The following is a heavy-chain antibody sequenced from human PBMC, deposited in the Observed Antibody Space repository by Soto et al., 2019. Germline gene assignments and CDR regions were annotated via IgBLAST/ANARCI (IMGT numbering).Heavy chain of an antibody. CDR3: ARDVAAAGSDYYYGMDV. CDR2: ISYDGSNK. D-gene: IGHD6-13*01. CDR1: GFTFSSYA. J-gene: IGHJ6*02. V-gene: IGHV3-30-3*01. Sequence: QVQLVESGGGVVQPGRSLRLSCAASGFTFSSYAMHWVRQAPGKGLEWVAVISYDGSNKYYADSVKGRFTISRDNSKNTLYLQMNSLRAEDTAVYYCARDVAAAGSDYYYGMDVWGQGTTVTVSS.